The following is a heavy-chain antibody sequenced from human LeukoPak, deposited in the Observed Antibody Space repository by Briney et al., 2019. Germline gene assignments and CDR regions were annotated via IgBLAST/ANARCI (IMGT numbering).Heavy chain of an antibody. J-gene: IGHJ5*02. CDR2: ISWNSGSI. Sequence: GGSLRLSCAASGFTFDDYAMHWVRQAPGKGLEWVSGISWNSGSIGYADSVKGRFTISRDNAKNSLYLQMNSLRAEDTALHYCAKDNRDILTGYNWFDPWGQGTLVTVSS. D-gene: IGHD3-9*01. CDR1: GFTFDDYA. CDR3: AKDNRDILTGYNWFDP. V-gene: IGHV3-9*01.